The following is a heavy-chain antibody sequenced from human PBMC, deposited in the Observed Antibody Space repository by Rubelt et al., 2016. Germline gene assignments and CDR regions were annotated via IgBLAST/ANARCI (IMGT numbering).Heavy chain of an antibody. Sequence: GFTFSSYDMRWVRQATGKGLEWVSAIGTAGDTYYPGSVKGRFTISRDNSKNTLYLQMNSLKTEDTAVYYCTTDYFGGYDSRGYYYYGMDVWGQGTTVTVSS. V-gene: IGHV3-13*01. D-gene: IGHD5-12*01. CDR2: IGTAGDT. J-gene: IGHJ6*02. CDR1: GFTFSSYD. CDR3: TTDYFGGYDSRGYYYYGMDV.